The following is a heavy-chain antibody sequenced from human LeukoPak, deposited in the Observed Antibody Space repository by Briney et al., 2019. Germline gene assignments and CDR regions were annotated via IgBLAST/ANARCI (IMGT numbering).Heavy chain of an antibody. Sequence: SETLSLTCTVSGGSISSYYWSWIRQPPGKGLEWIGRIYSSGSTNYNPSLKSRVTISVDTSKNQFSLKLSSVTAADTAVYYCARGVDTMVRGVIYYYYYYMDVWGKGTTVTISS. CDR2: IYSSGST. CDR3: ARGVDTMVRGVIYYYYYYMDV. CDR1: GGSISSYY. J-gene: IGHJ6*03. D-gene: IGHD3-10*01. V-gene: IGHV4-4*07.